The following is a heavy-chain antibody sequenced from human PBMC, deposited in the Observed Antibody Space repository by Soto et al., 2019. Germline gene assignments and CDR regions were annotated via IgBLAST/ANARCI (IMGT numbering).Heavy chain of an antibody. Sequence: SLRLSCAASGFIFNNYAMSWVRQAPGKGLEWVSGISASGSRTFYADSVKGRFTVSRDFSKNTLSLQMDSLRAEDTAVYFCGKDPNGDYVGGFEFWGPGTMVTV. J-gene: IGHJ3*01. D-gene: IGHD4-17*01. CDR3: GKDPNGDYVGGFEF. CDR2: ISASGSRT. CDR1: GFIFNNYA. V-gene: IGHV3-23*01.